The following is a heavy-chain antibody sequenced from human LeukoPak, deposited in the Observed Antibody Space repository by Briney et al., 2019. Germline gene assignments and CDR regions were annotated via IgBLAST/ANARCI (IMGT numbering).Heavy chain of an antibody. CDR2: ISSSSNYI. V-gene: IGHV3-21*01. Sequence: PGGALRLSCAASGVTFSSYSMNWVRQAPRKGLEWVSPISSSSNYINYADAVKGRFTISRDNAKTSLYLQMNSLRAEDTAVYYCARAFPRYCSGGSCYFPLDYWGQGTLVTVSS. CDR3: ARAFPRYCSGGSCYFPLDY. CDR1: GVTFSSYS. J-gene: IGHJ4*02. D-gene: IGHD2-15*01.